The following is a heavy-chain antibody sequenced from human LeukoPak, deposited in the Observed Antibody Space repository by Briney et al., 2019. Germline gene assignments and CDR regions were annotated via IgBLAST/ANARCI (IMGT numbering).Heavy chain of an antibody. J-gene: IGHJ6*03. D-gene: IGHD2-2*01. V-gene: IGHV3-7*01. CDR1: GFTFSSYW. Sequence: PGGSLRLSCVGSGFTFSSYWMGWVRQAPGKGLEWVATIKQDGSEKYYVDSVKGRFTISRDNAKNSLYLQMNSLRAEDTAVYYCARGSTSKVHYYYYYMDVWGKGTTVTVSS. CDR2: IKQDGSEK. CDR3: ARGSTSKVHYYYYYMDV.